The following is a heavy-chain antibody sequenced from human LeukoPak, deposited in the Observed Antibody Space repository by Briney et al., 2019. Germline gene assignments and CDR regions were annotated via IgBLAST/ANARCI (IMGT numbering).Heavy chain of an antibody. Sequence: SETLSLTCTVSGSSISSDYYWVWIRQPPGKGLEWIGNIYHSGSTYYNPSLKSRVTISVDTSKNQFSLKLTSVTAADTAVYYCARGGGGYCSSTSCYPPNFDYWGQGTLVTVSS. J-gene: IGHJ4*02. CDR1: GSSISSDYY. D-gene: IGHD2-2*01. V-gene: IGHV4-38-2*02. CDR3: ARGGGGYCSSTSCYPPNFDY. CDR2: IYHSGST.